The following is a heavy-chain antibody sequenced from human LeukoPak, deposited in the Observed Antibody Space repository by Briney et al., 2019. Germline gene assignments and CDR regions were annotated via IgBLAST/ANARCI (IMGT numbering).Heavy chain of an antibody. CDR1: GGSFSGYY. V-gene: IGHV4-34*01. Sequence: SETLSLTCAVYGGSFSGYYWSWIRQPPGKGLEWIGEINHSGSTNYNPSLKSRVTISVDTSKNQFPLKLSSVTAADTAVYYCARGGARMRWLQLRGSLPLDYWGQGTLVTVSS. CDR2: INHSGST. D-gene: IGHD5-24*01. CDR3: ARGGARMRWLQLRGSLPLDY. J-gene: IGHJ4*02.